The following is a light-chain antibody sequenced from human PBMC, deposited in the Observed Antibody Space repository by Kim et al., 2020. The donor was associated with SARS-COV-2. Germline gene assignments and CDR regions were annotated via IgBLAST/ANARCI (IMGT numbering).Light chain of an antibody. J-gene: IGKJ2*03. CDR1: ESVRRN. V-gene: IGKV3-15*01. Sequence: SPVERASLSCRASESVRRNVAWYQQKPGQAPRLLIYGGSTRATNIPARFSGSGSGTEFTLTINSLQSDDSAVYYCQQYSNWPPYSFGLGTKLEI. CDR2: GGS. CDR3: QQYSNWPPYS.